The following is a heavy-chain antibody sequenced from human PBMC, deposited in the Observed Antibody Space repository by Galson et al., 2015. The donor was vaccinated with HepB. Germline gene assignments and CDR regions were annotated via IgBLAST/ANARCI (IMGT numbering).Heavy chain of an antibody. D-gene: IGHD3-22*01. V-gene: IGHV1-46*01. J-gene: IGHJ4*02. CDR2: INPSGGST. Sequence: SVKVSCKASGYTFTSYYMHWVRQAPGQGLEWMGIINPSGGSTSYAQKFQGRVTMTRDTSTSTVYMELSSLRSEDTAVYYCASSKGGKIVVAPYYFNYWGQGTLVTVSS. CDR1: GYTFTSYY. CDR3: ASSKGGKIVVAPYYFNY.